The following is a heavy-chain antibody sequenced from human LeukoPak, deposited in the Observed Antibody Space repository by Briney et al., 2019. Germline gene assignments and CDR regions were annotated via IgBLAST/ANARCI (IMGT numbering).Heavy chain of an antibody. CDR3: ARAVWELLSPFDY. CDR1: GFTFSSYA. CDR2: ISYDGSNK. Sequence: PGRSLRLSCAASGFTFSSYAMRWVRQAPGKGLEWVAVISYDGSNKYYADSVKGRFTISRDNSKNTLYLQMNSLRAEDTAVYYCARAVWELLSPFDYWGQGTLVTVSS. V-gene: IGHV3-30-3*01. J-gene: IGHJ4*02. D-gene: IGHD1-26*01.